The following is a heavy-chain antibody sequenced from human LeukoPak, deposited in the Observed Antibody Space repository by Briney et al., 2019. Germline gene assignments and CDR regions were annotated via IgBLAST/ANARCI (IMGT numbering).Heavy chain of an antibody. CDR1: GYTFSSYA. CDR3: TGGRDRSQLYFDS. CDR2: MSGSGDST. Sequence: TGGSLRLSCVVSGYTFSSYAMSWVRQAPGKGLEWVSAMSGSGDSTYYADSVKGRFTISRDNAKNTLYLQMNSLRVEDTAVYYCTGGRDRSQLYFDSWGQGTLVTVSS. J-gene: IGHJ4*02. D-gene: IGHD5-24*01. V-gene: IGHV3-23*01.